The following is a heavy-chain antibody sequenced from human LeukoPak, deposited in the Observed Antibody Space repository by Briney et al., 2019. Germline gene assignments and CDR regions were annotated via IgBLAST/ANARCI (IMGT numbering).Heavy chain of an antibody. Sequence: GGSLRLSCAASGFTFSSYWMSWVRQAPGKGLEWVANIKQDGSEKYYVDSVKGRFTISRDNARNSLYLQMNSLRAEDTAVYYCARVARYYDSSGNWFDPWGQGTLVTVSS. CDR3: ARVARYYDSSGNWFDP. D-gene: IGHD3-22*01. CDR1: GFTFSSYW. V-gene: IGHV3-7*01. CDR2: IKQDGSEK. J-gene: IGHJ5*02.